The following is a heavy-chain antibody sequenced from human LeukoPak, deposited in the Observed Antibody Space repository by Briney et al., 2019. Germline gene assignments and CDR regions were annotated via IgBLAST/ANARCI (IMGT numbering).Heavy chain of an antibody. V-gene: IGHV3-20*04. J-gene: IGHJ5*02. CDR3: ARAFRPLSYNWFDP. Sequence: GGSLSLSCAASGFTFDDYGMHWVRQAPGKGLEWVSGINWNGGNTNYADSVKGRFTISRDNAKNSLYLQMNSLRAEDTAVYYCARAFRPLSYNWFDPWGQGTLVTVSS. CDR1: GFTFDDYG. CDR2: INWNGGNT. D-gene: IGHD2/OR15-2a*01.